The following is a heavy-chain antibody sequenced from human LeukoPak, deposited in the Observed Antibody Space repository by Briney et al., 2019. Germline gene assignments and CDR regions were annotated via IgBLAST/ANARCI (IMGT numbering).Heavy chain of an antibody. V-gene: IGHV3-11*04. J-gene: IGHJ4*02. D-gene: IGHD3-10*01. CDR3: ARDYYGSGNFDY. Sequence: YYWGWIRQPPGKGLEWVSYISSSGSTIYYADSVKGRFTISRDNAKNSLYLQMNSLRAEDTAVYYCARDYYGSGNFDYWGQGTLVTVSS. CDR1: YY. CDR2: ISSSGSTI.